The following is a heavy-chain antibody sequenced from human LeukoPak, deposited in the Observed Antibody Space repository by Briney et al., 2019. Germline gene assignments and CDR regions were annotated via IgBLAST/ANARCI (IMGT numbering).Heavy chain of an antibody. CDR2: IRYDGSNK. CDR1: RFTFSSYG. D-gene: IGHD3-9*01. V-gene: IGHV3-30*02. Sequence: GGSLRLSCAASRFTFSSYGMHWVRQAPGKGLEWVAFIRYDGSNKYYADSVKGRFTISRDNSKNTLYLQMNSLRAEDTAVYYCARDLRLRYFDWGAYWGQGTLVTVSS. CDR3: ARDLRLRYFDWGAY. J-gene: IGHJ4*02.